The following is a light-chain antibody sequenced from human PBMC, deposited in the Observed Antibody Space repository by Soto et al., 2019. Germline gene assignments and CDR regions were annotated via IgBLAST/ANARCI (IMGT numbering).Light chain of an antibody. J-gene: IGLJ2*01. CDR3: CSYAGFKVV. V-gene: IGLV2-23*01. CDR1: SSDVGSYNL. Sequence: QSALTQPASVSGSPGQSITISCTGTSSDVGSYNLVSWYQQHPGKAPKLMIYEGSKRPSGVSNRFSGSKSGNTASLTTSGLQDEDEADYYRCSYAGFKVVFGGGTNVTVL. CDR2: EGS.